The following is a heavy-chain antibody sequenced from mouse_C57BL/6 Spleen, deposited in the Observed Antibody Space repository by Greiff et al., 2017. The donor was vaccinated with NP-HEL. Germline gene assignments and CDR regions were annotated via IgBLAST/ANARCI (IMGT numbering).Heavy chain of an antibody. CDR2: FYPGSGSI. D-gene: IGHD3-2*02. V-gene: IGHV1-62-2*01. J-gene: IGHJ3*01. Sequence: QVQLQQSGAELVKPGASVKLSCKASGYTFTEYTIHWVKQRSGQGLEWIGWFYPGSGSIKYNEKFKDKATLTADKSSSTVYMELSRLTSEDSAVYFCARHEEEDQDSSGYVWFAYWGQGTLVTVSA. CDR1: GYTFTEYT. CDR3: ARHEEEDQDSSGYVWFAY.